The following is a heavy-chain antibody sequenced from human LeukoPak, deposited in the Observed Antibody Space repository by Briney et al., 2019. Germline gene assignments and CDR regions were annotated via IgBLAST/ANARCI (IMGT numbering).Heavy chain of an antibody. Sequence: GGSLRLSCAASGFTVSNNYMNWVRQAPGEGLEWVSSIGAAGSHIYYADSMKGRFTISRDNAKSSLFLQMNSLRAEDTGIYYCVRVGSGATRADTLDLWGQGTMVTVSS. CDR1: GFTVSNNY. D-gene: IGHD6-19*01. CDR3: VRVGSGATRADTLDL. V-gene: IGHV3-21*01. J-gene: IGHJ3*01. CDR2: IGAAGSHI.